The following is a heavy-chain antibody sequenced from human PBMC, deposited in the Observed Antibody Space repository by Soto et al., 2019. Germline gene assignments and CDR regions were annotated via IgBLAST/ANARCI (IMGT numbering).Heavy chain of an antibody. CDR3: ARPYCSTTSCHNWFDP. Sequence: QVQLVQSGAEVKKPGASVRVSCKASGYTFTTYGISWVRQAPGQGLEWMGWISTYNGDTNYAQKLQGRVTMTTDTSTSNAYMELRGLRSDDTAVYYCARPYCSTTSCHNWFDPWGQGTLVTVSS. D-gene: IGHD2-2*01. CDR2: ISTYNGDT. V-gene: IGHV1-18*01. J-gene: IGHJ5*02. CDR1: GYTFTTYG.